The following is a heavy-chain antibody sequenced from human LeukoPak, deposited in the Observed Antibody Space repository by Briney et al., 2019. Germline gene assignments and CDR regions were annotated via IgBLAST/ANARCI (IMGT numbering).Heavy chain of an antibody. CDR1: GFTFSSFA. V-gene: IGHV3-23*01. CDR2: ISASGGSK. CDR3: ARDDTAMATNYFDY. D-gene: IGHD5-18*01. Sequence: PGGSLRLSYAASGFTFSSFAMAWVRQAPGKGPAWVAGISASGGSKSYADSVKARLSISRDNSKNMLYLQMNSLRAEDTAVYYCARDDTAMATNYFDYWGQGTLVTVSS. J-gene: IGHJ4*02.